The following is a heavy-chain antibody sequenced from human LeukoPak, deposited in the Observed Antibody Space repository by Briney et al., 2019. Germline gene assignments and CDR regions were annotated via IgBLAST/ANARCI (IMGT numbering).Heavy chain of an antibody. CDR3: ASHYYDSSGYYYGFDY. D-gene: IGHD3-22*01. CDR1: GGTFSSYA. Sequence: ASVKVSCKAPGGTFSSYAISWVRQAPGQGLEWMGGIIPIFGTANYAQKFQGRVTITADESTSTAYMELSSLRSEDTAVYYCASHYYDSSGYYYGFDYWGQGTLVTVSS. J-gene: IGHJ4*02. CDR2: IIPIFGTA. V-gene: IGHV1-69*13.